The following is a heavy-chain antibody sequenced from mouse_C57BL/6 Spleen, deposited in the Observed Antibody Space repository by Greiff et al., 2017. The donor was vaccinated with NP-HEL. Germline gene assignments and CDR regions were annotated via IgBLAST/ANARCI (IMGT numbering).Heavy chain of an antibody. CDR1: GFNIKNTY. CDR3: ARNYGSSYDWFAY. CDR2: IDPANGNT. Sequence: EVQLQQSVAELVRPGASVKLSCTASGFNIKNTYMHWVKQRPEQGLEWIGRIDPANGNTTSAPKFPGKANITADTSSNTGYLQLSSLTSEDTAIYYCARNYGSSYDWFAYWGQGSLGTVTA. J-gene: IGHJ3*01. V-gene: IGHV14-3*01. D-gene: IGHD1-1*01.